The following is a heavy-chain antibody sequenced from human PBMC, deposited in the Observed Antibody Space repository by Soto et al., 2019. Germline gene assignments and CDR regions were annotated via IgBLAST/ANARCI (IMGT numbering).Heavy chain of an antibody. V-gene: IGHV1-46*01. CDR1: GYTFTSYY. Sequence: GASVKVSCKASGYTFTSYYIHWVRQAPVQVLEWMVIINPSGGSTSYAQKFQGRVTMTRDTSTSTVYMELISLRSEDTAVYYCARDKVVPAVRLAPWAQGTFVTFSS. CDR3: ARDKVVPAVRLAP. CDR2: INPSGGST. D-gene: IGHD2-2*01. J-gene: IGHJ5*02.